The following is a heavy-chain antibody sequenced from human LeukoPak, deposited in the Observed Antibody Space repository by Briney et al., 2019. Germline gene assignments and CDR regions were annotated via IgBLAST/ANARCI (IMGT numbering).Heavy chain of an antibody. CDR2: ISGSGGST. Sequence: GGSLRLSCAASGFTFSSYAMSCVRQAPGKGLEWVSAISGSGGSTYYADSVKGRFTISRDNSRNTLYLQMNSLRAEDTAVYYCAKRPSSSPKPDYFDYGGEGSLVTVS. J-gene: IGHJ4*02. D-gene: IGHD6-13*01. CDR1: GFTFSSYA. CDR3: AKRPSSSPKPDYFDY. V-gene: IGHV3-23*01.